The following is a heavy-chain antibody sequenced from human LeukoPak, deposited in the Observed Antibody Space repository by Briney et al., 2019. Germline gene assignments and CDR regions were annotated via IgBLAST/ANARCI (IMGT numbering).Heavy chain of an antibody. CDR2: IIPIFGTA. V-gene: IGHV1-69*13. Sequence: GASVKVSCKASGGTFSSYAISWVRQAPGQGLEWMGGIIPIFGTANYAQKFQGRVTITADESTSTAYMELSSLRSEDTAVYYCARTGYCTNGVCPIQVYYYYYGMDVWGQGTTVTVSS. J-gene: IGHJ6*02. D-gene: IGHD2-8*01. CDR3: ARTGYCTNGVCPIQVYYYYYGMDV. CDR1: GGTFSSYA.